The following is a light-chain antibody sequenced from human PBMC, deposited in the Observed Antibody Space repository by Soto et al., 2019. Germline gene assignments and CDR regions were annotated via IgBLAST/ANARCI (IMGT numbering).Light chain of an antibody. V-gene: IGKV1-39*01. CDR1: QSISSY. CDR2: AAS. Sequence: DIQMTQSPSSLSASVGDRVTITCRASQSISSYLNWYQQKPGKAPKLLIYAASSMQSGVPSRFSGSGSGTDFTLTIRSLQPEDFATYYCQQSYGTPPWTFGQGTTVEIK. CDR3: QQSYGTPPWT. J-gene: IGKJ1*01.